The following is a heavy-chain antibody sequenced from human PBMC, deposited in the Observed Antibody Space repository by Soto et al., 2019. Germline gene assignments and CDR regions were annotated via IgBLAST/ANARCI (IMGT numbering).Heavy chain of an antibody. CDR2: INHSGST. V-gene: IGHV4-34*01. J-gene: IGHJ4*02. CDR3: ARGPGPFDY. Sequence: SETLSLTCAVYGGSFSGYYWSWIRQPPGKGLEWIGEINHSGSTNYNPSLKSRVTISVDTSKNQFSLKLSSVTAADTAVHYCARGPGPFDYWGQGTLVTVSS. CDR1: GGSFSGYY.